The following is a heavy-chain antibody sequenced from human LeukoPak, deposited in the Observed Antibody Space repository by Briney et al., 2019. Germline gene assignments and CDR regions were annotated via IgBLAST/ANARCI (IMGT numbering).Heavy chain of an antibody. V-gene: IGHV6-1*01. CDR3: ARETSFRYYDFWSGWDY. J-gene: IGHJ4*02. CDR2: TYYRSTRYT. D-gene: IGHD3-3*01. Sequence: SQTLSLTCAISGDSVSSNSTAWNWIRPSPSRGLEWLGRTYYRSTRYTDYAVSVKSRITINPDTSKNQFSVQLNSVTPEDTAVYYCARETSFRYYDFWSGWDYWGQGILVTVSS. CDR1: GDSVSSNSTA.